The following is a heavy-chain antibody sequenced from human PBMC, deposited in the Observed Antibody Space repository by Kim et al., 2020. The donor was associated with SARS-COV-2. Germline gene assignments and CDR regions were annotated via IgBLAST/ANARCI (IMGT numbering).Heavy chain of an antibody. Sequence: YYSGSTYYNPSLKSRVTISVDTSKNQFSLKLSSVTAADTAVYYCARDVDYWGQGTLVTVSS. V-gene: IGHV4-31*02. CDR2: YYSGST. CDR3: ARDVDY. J-gene: IGHJ4*02.